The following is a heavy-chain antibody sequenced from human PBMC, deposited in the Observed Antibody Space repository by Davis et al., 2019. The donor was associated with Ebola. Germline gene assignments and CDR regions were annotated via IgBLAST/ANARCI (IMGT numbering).Heavy chain of an antibody. Sequence: PGGSLRLSCVTSGFTFTSYSFNWIRQTPGKGLEWIAHINTRGDARVYEDSVRGRFTISRDDAANSLSLQMDSLKHEDTAVYYCVRDYLFAFDSWGQGTPVTVSA. J-gene: IGHJ4*02. CDR1: GFTFTSYS. CDR3: VRDYLFAFDS. D-gene: IGHD3-10*02. CDR2: INTRGDAR. V-gene: IGHV3-48*02.